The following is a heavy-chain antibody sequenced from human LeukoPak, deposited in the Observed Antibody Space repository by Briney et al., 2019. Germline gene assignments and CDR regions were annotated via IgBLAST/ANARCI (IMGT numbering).Heavy chain of an antibody. CDR3: ARGFRYCSSTSCYLGWFDP. D-gene: IGHD2-2*01. V-gene: IGHV4-59*11. J-gene: IGHJ5*02. CDR1: GGSISSHY. Sequence: PSETLSLTCTVSGGSISSHYWSWIRQPPGKGLEWIGYIYYSGSTNYNPSLKSRVTISVDTSKNQFSLKLSSVTAADTAVYYCARGFRYCSSTSCYLGWFDPWGQGTLVTVSS. CDR2: IYYSGST.